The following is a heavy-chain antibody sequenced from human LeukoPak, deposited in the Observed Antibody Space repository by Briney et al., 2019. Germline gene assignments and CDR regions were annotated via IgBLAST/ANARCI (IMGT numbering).Heavy chain of an antibody. D-gene: IGHD3-22*01. CDR1: GGSISSSNW. Sequence: SGTLSLTCAVSGGSISSSNWWSWVRQPPGKGLEWIGEIYHSGSTNYNPSLKSRVTISVDKSKNQFSLKLSSVTAADTAVYYCASTNSSGYFTFDYWGQGTLVTVSS. CDR2: IYHSGST. J-gene: IGHJ4*02. CDR3: ASTNSSGYFTFDY. V-gene: IGHV4-4*02.